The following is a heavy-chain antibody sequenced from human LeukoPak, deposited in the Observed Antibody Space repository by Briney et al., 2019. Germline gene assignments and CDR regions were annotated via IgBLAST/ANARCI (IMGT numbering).Heavy chain of an antibody. CDR3: TTGANSGWSHRN. D-gene: IGHD6-19*01. Sequence: GGSLRLSCAASGFIFSNYGMHWVRQAPGKRLEWVAVIWNDGSETFHADSVKGRFRIARDNSKNTLYLQMNSLKTEDTGVYYCTTGANSGWSHRNWGQGTQVTVSS. J-gene: IGHJ4*02. CDR2: IWNDGSET. CDR1: GFIFSNYG. V-gene: IGHV3-33*01.